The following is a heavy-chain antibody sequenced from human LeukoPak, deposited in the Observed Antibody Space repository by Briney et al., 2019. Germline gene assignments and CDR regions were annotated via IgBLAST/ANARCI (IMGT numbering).Heavy chain of an antibody. CDR2: ISAYNGNT. J-gene: IGHJ4*02. CDR3: ARARYGSNSEVGDY. CDR1: GYTFTSYG. D-gene: IGHD4-23*01. Sequence: GASVKVSCKASGYTFTSYGISWVRQAPGQGLEWMGWISAYNGNTNYAQKLQGRVTMTTDTSTSTAYMELRSLRSDDTAVFYCARARYGSNSEVGDYWGQGTLVTVSS. V-gene: IGHV1-18*01.